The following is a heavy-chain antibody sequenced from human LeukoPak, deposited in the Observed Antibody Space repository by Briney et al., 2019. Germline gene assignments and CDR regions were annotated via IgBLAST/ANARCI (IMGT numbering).Heavy chain of an antibody. CDR2: ISGSSGST. D-gene: IGHD3-10*01. CDR1: GFTFSSYA. J-gene: IGHJ4*02. V-gene: IGHV3-23*01. Sequence: GGSLRLSCAASGFTFSSYAMSWVRQPPGKGLEWVSAISGSSGSTYYADSVKGRFTISRDNSKNTLYLQMNSLRAEDTAVYYCAKDPPKLLWFGELNFDYWGQGTLVTVSS. CDR3: AKDPPKLLWFGELNFDY.